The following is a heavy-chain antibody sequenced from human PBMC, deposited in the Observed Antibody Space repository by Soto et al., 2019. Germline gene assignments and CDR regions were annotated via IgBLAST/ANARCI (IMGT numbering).Heavy chain of an antibody. V-gene: IGHV3-9*01. CDR3: AKGHSGRIVGANNWFDP. CDR1: GFTFEDYA. D-gene: IGHD1-26*01. CDR2: VSWNSERL. J-gene: IGHJ5*02. Sequence: EVQLVESGGGLVQPGRSLRLSCSASGFTFEDYARHWVRQAPGKGLEWVSSVSWNSERLAYADSVKGRFTISRNDAKKSVYLQMNSLRPEDTALYSCAKGHSGRIVGANNWFDPWGQGTLVTVSS.